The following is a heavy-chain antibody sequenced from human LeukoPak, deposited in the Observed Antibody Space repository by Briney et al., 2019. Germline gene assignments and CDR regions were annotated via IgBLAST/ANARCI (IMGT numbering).Heavy chain of an antibody. D-gene: IGHD6-19*01. CDR3: AQHSRDSSGWSYPFDY. CDR1: GFTFSGYA. V-gene: IGHV3-23*01. J-gene: IGHJ4*02. Sequence: GGSLRLSCAASGFTFSGYAMSWVRQAPGKGLEWVSAISGSGGSTYYADSVKGRFTISRDSSKNTLSLQMNSLRAEDTAVYYCAQHSRDSSGWSYPFDYWGQGSLVTVSS. CDR2: ISGSGGST.